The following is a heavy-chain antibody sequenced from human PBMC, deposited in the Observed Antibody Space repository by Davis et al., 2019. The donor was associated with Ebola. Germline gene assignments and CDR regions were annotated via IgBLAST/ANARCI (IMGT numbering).Heavy chain of an antibody. V-gene: IGHV3-30*03. Sequence: GGSLRLSCAASGFTFSNYGMHWVRQAPGKGLEWVAVISYDGSDKYYAESVKGRFTISRDNSKNTLYLQTNSLRAEDTAIYYCARDLGAKTGTTIGDYWGQGTLVIVSS. CDR1: GFTFSNYG. J-gene: IGHJ4*02. D-gene: IGHD1-1*01. CDR3: ARDLGAKTGTTIGDY. CDR2: ISYDGSDK.